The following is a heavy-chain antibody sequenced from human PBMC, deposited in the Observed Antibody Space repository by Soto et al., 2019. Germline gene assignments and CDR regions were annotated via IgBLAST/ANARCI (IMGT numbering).Heavy chain of an antibody. D-gene: IGHD3-3*02. CDR2: ISKDGGDK. V-gene: IGHV3-30*03. J-gene: IGHJ3*02. Sequence: QVQLVESGGGVVQPGGSLRLSCAASGFSFSRYGIHWVRQAPGKGLEWVAVISKDGGDKEYAESVKGRCTISRENSKRKVYLQMNSLRVEDTAVYYCARDKLEGPSLFDIWGQGTMVTVSS. CDR1: GFSFSRYG. CDR3: ARDKLEGPSLFDI.